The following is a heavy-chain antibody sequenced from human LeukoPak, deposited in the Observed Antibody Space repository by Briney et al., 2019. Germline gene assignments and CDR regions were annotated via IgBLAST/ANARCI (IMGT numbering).Heavy chain of an antibody. CDR2: IGTYTGNT. J-gene: IGHJ4*02. CDR1: GYTFTKYG. V-gene: IGHV1-18*01. Sequence: ASVKVSCKASGYTFTKYGVSWVRQAPGQGLEWMGWIGTYTGNTNYVKKFRGRVTLTRDTSTSTAYMELSSLRSEDTAVYYCARGETTYYDFWSGYYFGEEEWVYYFDYWGQGTLVTVSS. D-gene: IGHD3-3*01. CDR3: ARGETTYYDFWSGYYFGEEEWVYYFDY.